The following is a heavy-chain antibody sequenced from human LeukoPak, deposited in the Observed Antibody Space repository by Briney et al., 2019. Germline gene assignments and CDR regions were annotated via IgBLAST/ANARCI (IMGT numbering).Heavy chain of an antibody. Sequence: GGSLRLSCAASGFTFSSYSMNWVRQAPGKGLEWVSYISSSSSTIYYADSVKGRFTISRDNAKNSLYLQMNSLRAEDTAVYYCARIPRAGYSSPHYYYYMDVWGKGTTVTVSS. V-gene: IGHV3-48*01. CDR3: ARIPRAGYSSPHYYYYMDV. CDR2: ISSSSSTI. CDR1: GFTFSSYS. D-gene: IGHD6-13*01. J-gene: IGHJ6*03.